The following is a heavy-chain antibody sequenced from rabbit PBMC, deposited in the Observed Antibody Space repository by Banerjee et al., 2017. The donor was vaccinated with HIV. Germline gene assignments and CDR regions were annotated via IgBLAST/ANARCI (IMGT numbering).Heavy chain of an antibody. CDR2: IWTGGGTI. CDR1: GFDFSSNYW. V-gene: IGHV1S45*01. Sequence: QEQLEESGGDLVKPEGSLTLTCTASGFDFSSNYWICWVRQAPGKGLEWIGCIWTGGGTIGYATWAKGRFTISKTSSTTVTLQMTSLTAADTATYFCARGSLNDGNWPYYNLWGPGTLVTVS. CDR3: ARGSLNDGNWPYYNL. D-gene: IGHD2-1*01. J-gene: IGHJ4*01.